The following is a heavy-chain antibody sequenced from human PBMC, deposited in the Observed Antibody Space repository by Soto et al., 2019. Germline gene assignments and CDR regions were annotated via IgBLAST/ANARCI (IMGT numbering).Heavy chain of an antibody. CDR3: VREVVALSRGFDS. Sequence: PSETLSLTCTVSGGSISNGDYYWTWIRQPPGKGLEWIGYISYSGTTYYKPSLKSRVAISVDTSRNQFSLKLTSVTAADTAMYYCVREVVALSRGFDSWGQGTLVTV. J-gene: IGHJ4*02. V-gene: IGHV4-30-4*01. D-gene: IGHD5-12*01. CDR2: ISYSGTT. CDR1: GGSISNGDYY.